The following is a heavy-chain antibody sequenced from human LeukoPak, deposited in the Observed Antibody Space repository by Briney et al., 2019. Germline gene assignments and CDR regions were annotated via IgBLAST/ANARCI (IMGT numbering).Heavy chain of an antibody. CDR1: GFIFSSYW. V-gene: IGHV3-74*01. J-gene: IGHJ4*02. D-gene: IGHD2-2*01. CDR3: ARRVVVPAAPYYFDY. CDR2: INSDGSST. Sequence: GVSLRLSCAASGFIFSSYWMHWVRQAPGKGLVWVSRINSDGSSTSYADSVKGRFTISRDNAKNTLYLQMNSLRAEDTAVYYCARRVVVPAAPYYFDYWGQGTLVTVSS.